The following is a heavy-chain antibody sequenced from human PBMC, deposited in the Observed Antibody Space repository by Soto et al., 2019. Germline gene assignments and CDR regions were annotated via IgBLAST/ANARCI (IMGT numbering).Heavy chain of an antibody. J-gene: IGHJ4*02. D-gene: IGHD6-19*01. CDR2: IIPVFGRA. CDR3: ARTLAFSSGWYVFGY. Sequence: QVQLVQSGAEVKKPGSPLKVSCKASGDSFSTYAINWVRQAPGQGLEWMGGIIPVFGRANYAQKFQGRVTITADESTSTAYMELNSLRSEDTALYYCARTLAFSSGWYVFGYWGQGTLVTFSS. CDR1: GDSFSTYA. V-gene: IGHV1-69*01.